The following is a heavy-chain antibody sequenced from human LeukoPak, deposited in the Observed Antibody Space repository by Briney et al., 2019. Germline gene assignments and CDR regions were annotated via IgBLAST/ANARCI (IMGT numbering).Heavy chain of an antibody. CDR3: ASNPRGDSWTFDY. V-gene: IGHV1-18*04. CDR1: GYTLSSYG. D-gene: IGHD2-21*02. J-gene: IGHJ4*02. Sequence: ASVKVSCKASGYTLSSYGVNWVRQAPGQGLEWMGWISIYSGNTEYAQILQGRVTMTTDTSTSTVYMELTSLRSDDTAVYYCASNPRGDSWTFDYWGQGTLVTVSS. CDR2: ISIYSGNT.